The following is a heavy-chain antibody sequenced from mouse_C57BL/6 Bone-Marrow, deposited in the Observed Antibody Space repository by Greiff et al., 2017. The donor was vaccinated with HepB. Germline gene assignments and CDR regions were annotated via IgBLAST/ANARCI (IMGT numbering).Heavy chain of an antibody. J-gene: IGHJ4*01. V-gene: IGHV1-81*01. CDR3: ARSEVPGITTVVATDVYYYAMDY. CDR2: IYPRSGNT. CDR1: GYTFTSYG. D-gene: IGHD1-1*01. Sequence: QVQLKQSGAELARPGASVKLSCKASGYTFTSYGISWVKQRTGQGLEWIGEIYPRSGNTYYNEKFKGKATLTADKSSSTAYMELRSLTSEDSAVYFCARSEVPGITTVVATDVYYYAMDYWGQGTSVTVSS.